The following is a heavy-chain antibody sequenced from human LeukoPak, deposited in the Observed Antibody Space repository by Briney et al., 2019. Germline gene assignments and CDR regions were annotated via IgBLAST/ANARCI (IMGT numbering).Heavy chain of an antibody. CDR2: FIPIFGTA. Sequence: SVKVSCKASGGTFNSHAISWVRQAPGQGLQWMGRFIPIFGTANYAQKFQGRVSITTDASTSTAYMQLSSLRFDDTAVYYCARDLGIIGTYDNHCFDYWGQGTLVTVSS. V-gene: IGHV1-69*05. D-gene: IGHD1-20*01. J-gene: IGHJ4*02. CDR1: GGTFNSHA. CDR3: ARDLGIIGTYDNHCFDY.